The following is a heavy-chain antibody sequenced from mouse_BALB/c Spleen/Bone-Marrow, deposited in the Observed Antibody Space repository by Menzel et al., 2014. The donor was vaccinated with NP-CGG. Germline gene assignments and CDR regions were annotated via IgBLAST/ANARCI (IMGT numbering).Heavy chain of an antibody. CDR2: INPSNGGT. J-gene: IGHJ4*01. CDR1: GYTFISYY. D-gene: IGHD6-1*01. V-gene: IGHV1S81*02. CDR3: TRRSLLSDYYSMDY. Sequence: QVQLQQSGVELVKPGVSVKSSCKASGYTFISYYLYWVKQRPGQGLEWIGEINPSNGGTNFNERFKSKSSLTVDKSSSTAYMQLNSLTSEDSAVYYCTRRSLLSDYYSMDYWGQGTSVTVSS.